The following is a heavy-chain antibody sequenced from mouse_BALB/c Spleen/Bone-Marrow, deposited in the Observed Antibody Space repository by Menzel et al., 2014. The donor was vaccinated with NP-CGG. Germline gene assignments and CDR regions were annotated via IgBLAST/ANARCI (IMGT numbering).Heavy chain of an antibody. Sequence: VQLQQSGAELVRPGASVKLSCKASGYTFTNYWMNWVKQRPGQGLEWIGNIYPSDSYTNYNQKFKDKATLTVDKSSSTAYMQLSSQASEVSAVYCCARWFPYAMDYWGQGTSVTVSS. J-gene: IGHJ4*01. D-gene: IGHD2-2*01. CDR1: GYTFTNYW. CDR3: ARWFPYAMDY. V-gene: IGHV1-69*02. CDR2: IYPSDSYT.